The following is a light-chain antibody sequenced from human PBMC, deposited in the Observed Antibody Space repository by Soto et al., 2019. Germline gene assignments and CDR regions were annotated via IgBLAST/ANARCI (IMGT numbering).Light chain of an antibody. CDR3: CSYAGSYTL. CDR2: DVS. CDR1: SSDVGGYNY. J-gene: IGLJ2*01. Sequence: QSALTQPRSVSGSPGQSVAMSCTGTSSDVGGYNYVSWYQQHPGKVPKLMIYDVSKRPPGVPDRFSGSKSGNTASLTISGLQAEDEADYYCCSYAGSYTLFGGGTKLTVL. V-gene: IGLV2-11*01.